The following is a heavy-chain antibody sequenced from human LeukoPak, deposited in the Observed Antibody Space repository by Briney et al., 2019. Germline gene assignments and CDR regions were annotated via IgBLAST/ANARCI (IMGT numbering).Heavy chain of an antibody. J-gene: IGHJ4*02. Sequence: SETLSLTCTVSGASISNNMHYWGWIRQPPGKGLEWIGSIYYTGNTYYTPSLKNRVTISVDTSKNQFSLKLSSVTAADTAVYYCARRAAMVTDFVDYWGQGTLVTVSS. D-gene: IGHD5-18*01. CDR2: IYYTGNT. CDR3: ARRAAMVTDFVDY. V-gene: IGHV4-39*01. CDR1: GASISNNMHY.